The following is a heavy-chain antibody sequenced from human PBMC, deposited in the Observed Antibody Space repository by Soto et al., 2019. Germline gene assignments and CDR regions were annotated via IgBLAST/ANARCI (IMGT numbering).Heavy chain of an antibody. J-gene: IGHJ6*03. Sequence: EVQLVESGGGLIQPGGSLRLSCAASGFTFSSYDMHWVRQAAGKGLEWVSGIGSAGDTYDQGSVKGRLTISRENAKNSLYLQMNSLRAGDTALYYCARGWLATGGSLSYMYVWGKGTTVTVSS. CDR3: ARGWLATGGSLSYMYV. V-gene: IGHV3-13*01. CDR1: GFTFSSYD. D-gene: IGHD6-13*01. CDR2: IGSAGDT.